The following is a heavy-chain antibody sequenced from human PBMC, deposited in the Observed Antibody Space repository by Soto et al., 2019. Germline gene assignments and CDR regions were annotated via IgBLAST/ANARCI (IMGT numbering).Heavy chain of an antibody. CDR3: TPDITVASPNGGG. CDR1: GFNFNNAW. V-gene: IGHV3-15*07. D-gene: IGHD6-19*01. Sequence: EVQLVESGGGLVKPGESLRLSCAASGFNFNNAWLNWVRQAPGKGLEWVGRIRTNTEGGATDYAAPVKGRFTISRDDSINTLYLQMNSRKTEDTAVYYCTPDITVASPNGGGWGQGTLVTVSS. J-gene: IGHJ4*02. CDR2: IRTNTEGGAT.